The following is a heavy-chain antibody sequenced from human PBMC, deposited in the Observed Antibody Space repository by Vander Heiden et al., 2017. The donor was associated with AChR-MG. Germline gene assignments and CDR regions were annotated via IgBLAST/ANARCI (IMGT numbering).Heavy chain of an antibody. J-gene: IGHJ4*02. CDR1: GFTFSGSA. CDR2: IRSKANSYAT. CDR3: TRPPLSGY. V-gene: IGHV3-73*02. D-gene: IGHD1-26*01. Sequence: EVQLVESGGGLVQPGGSLTLPCAASGFTFSGSAMHWVRQASGKGLEWVGRIRSKANSYATAYAASVKGRFTISRDDSKNTAYLQMNSLKTEDTAVYYCTRPPLSGYWGQGTLVTVSS.